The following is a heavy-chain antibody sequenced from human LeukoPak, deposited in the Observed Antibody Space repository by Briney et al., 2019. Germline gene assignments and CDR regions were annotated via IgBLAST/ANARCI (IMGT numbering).Heavy chain of an antibody. Sequence: GGSLRLSCAASGFTFSSYGMSWVRQAPGKGLEWVSVIYSGGSTYYADSVKGRFAISRDNAKNSLYLQMNSLRAEDTALYYCARSHYDSSGLYYFDYWGQGTLVTVSS. CDR2: IYSGGST. CDR3: ARSHYDSSGLYYFDY. CDR1: GFTFSSYG. J-gene: IGHJ4*02. V-gene: IGHV3-53*01. D-gene: IGHD3-22*01.